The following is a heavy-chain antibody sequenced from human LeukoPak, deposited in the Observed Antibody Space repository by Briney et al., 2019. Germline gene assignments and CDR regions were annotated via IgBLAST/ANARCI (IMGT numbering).Heavy chain of an antibody. D-gene: IGHD4-17*01. CDR3: AKDIGRYGDYGYFDY. CDR1: GFTFDDYA. V-gene: IGHV3-9*01. CDR2: ISWNSGSI. J-gene: IGHJ4*02. Sequence: GGSLRLSCAASGFTFDDYAMHWVRQAPGKGLEWVSGISWNSGSIGYADSVKGRFTISRDNAKNSLYLQMNSLRAEDTALYYCAKDIGRYGDYGYFDYWGQGTLVTVSS.